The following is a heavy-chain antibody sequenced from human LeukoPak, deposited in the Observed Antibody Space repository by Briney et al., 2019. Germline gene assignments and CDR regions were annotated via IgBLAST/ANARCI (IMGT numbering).Heavy chain of an antibody. V-gene: IGHV4-39*07. J-gene: IGHJ4*02. CDR3: ARGRGHFDWLIN. CDR1: GGSISSSSYY. CDR2: IYYSGST. Sequence: PSETLSLTCTVSGGSISSSSYYWGWIRQPPGKGLEWIGSIYYSGSTYYNPSLKSRVTISVDTSKNQFSLKLSSVTAADTAVYYCARGRGHFDWLINWGQGTLVTVSS. D-gene: IGHD3-9*01.